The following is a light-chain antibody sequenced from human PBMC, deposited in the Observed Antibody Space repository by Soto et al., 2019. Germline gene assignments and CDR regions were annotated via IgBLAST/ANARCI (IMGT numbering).Light chain of an antibody. CDR3: SSYTSSSTPYV. J-gene: IGLJ1*01. CDR2: DVT. V-gene: IGLV2-14*01. Sequence: QSVLTQPASVSGSPGQSITLSCTGTSSDVGGYNYVSWYQQHPVKAPKLMIYDVTNRPSGVSDRFSGSKSGNTASLTISWLQAEDEADYYCSSYTSSSTPYVFGTGTKLTVL. CDR1: SSDVGGYNY.